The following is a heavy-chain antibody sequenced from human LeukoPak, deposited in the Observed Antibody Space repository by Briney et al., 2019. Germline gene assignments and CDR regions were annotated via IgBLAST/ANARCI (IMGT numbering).Heavy chain of an antibody. V-gene: IGHV6-1*01. CDR1: GDSVSSYSAA. D-gene: IGHD2-2*02. CDR2: TYYRSQWYN. J-gene: IGHJ5*02. Sequence: SQTLSLTCAISGDSVSSYSAAWNWIRQSQSRGLEWLVRTYYRSQWYNDYAASVKSRITINADTYKNQFTLQLNSVTPEDTAVYYCARGGYCSSTSCYSWFDPWGQGTLVTVSS. CDR3: ARGGYCSSTSCYSWFDP.